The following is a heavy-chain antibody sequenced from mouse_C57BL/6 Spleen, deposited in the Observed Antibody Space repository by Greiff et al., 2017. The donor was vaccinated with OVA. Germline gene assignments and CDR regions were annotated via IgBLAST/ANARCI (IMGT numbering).Heavy chain of an antibody. CDR1: GFTFSSYA. Sequence: EVKLVESGGGLVKPGGSLKLSCAASGFTFSSYAMSWVRQTPEKRLEWVATISDGGSYTYYPDNVKGRFTISRDNAKNNLYLQMSHLKSEDTAMYYCARDSYGSSYWYFDVWGTGTTVTVSS. CDR2: ISDGGSYT. CDR3: ARDSYGSSYWYFDV. V-gene: IGHV5-4*01. D-gene: IGHD1-1*01. J-gene: IGHJ1*03.